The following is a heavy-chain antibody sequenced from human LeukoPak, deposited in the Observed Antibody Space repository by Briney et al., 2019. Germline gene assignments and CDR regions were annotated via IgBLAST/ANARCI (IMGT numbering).Heavy chain of an antibody. D-gene: IGHD1-26*01. V-gene: IGHV1-69*05. J-gene: IGHJ4*01. CDR2: IIPIFGTA. CDR3: ARGGAALSHYFDY. Sequence: GASVKVSCKASGGTFSSYAISWVRQAPGQGLEWMGGIIPIFGTANYAQKFQGRVTITTDESTSTAYMELSSLRSEDTAVYYCARGGAALSHYFDYWGQGTLGNGSS. CDR1: GGTFSSYA.